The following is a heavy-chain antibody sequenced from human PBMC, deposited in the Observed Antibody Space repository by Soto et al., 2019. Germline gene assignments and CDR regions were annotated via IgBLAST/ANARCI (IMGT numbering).Heavy chain of an antibody. V-gene: IGHV3-53*01. Sequence: EVQLVGSGGGLIQPGGSLRLSCAASGFTFSSNDMNWVRQAPGKGLEWVSLIYSGGSTYYADSVKGRFTISRDNSKNTLYLQMSSLIAEDTAVYYCATRPLLPGAPWGQGTMVTVSS. CDR3: ATRPLLPGAP. CDR1: GFTFSSND. J-gene: IGHJ3*01. CDR2: IYSGGST. D-gene: IGHD3-22*01.